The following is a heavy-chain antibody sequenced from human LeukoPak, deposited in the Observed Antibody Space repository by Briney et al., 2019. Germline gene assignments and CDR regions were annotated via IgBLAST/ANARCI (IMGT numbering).Heavy chain of an antibody. CDR1: GGSISSDY. CDR3: ARDGTVGSPWYFDL. CDR2: MYNSGST. V-gene: IGHV4-59*12. D-gene: IGHD1-26*01. Sequence: SETLSLTCTVSGGSISSDYWSWIRQPPGKGLEWMGYMYNSGSTNYNPSLKSRVTISVDTSKNQFSLKLSSVTAADTAVYYCARDGTVGSPWYFDLWGRGTLVTVSS. J-gene: IGHJ2*01.